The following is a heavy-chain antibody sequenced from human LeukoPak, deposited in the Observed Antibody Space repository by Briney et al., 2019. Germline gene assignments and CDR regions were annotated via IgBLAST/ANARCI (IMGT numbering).Heavy chain of an antibody. D-gene: IGHD2-8*01. J-gene: IGHJ6*02. CDR2: IKSDGSGI. CDR3: ATNVGPRRRYPVLMDV. Sequence: PGGSLRLSCTASGFTFSSYWMHWIRQAPGKGLVWVSHIKSDGSGINYADSVKGRFTISRDNAKNTLYLQMNSLRAEDTAVYYCATNVGPRRRYPVLMDVWGQGTTVTVS. CDR1: GFTFSSYW. V-gene: IGHV3-74*01.